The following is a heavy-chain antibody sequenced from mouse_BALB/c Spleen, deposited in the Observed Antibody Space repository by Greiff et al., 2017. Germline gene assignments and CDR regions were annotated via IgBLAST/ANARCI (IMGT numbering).Heavy chain of an antibody. V-gene: IGHV5-6-5*01. Sequence: EVKLVESGGGLVKPGGSLKLSCAASGFTFSSYAMSWVRQTPEKRLEWVASISSGGSTYYPDSVKGRFTISRDNARNILYLQMSSLRSEDTAMYYCARGGGLYYFDDWGQGTTLTVSS. J-gene: IGHJ2*01. CDR1: GFTFSSYA. CDR2: ISSGGST. CDR3: ARGGGLYYFDD.